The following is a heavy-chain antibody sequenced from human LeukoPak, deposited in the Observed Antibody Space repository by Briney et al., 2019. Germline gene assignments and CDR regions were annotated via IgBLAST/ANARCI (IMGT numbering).Heavy chain of an antibody. CDR2: ISSSSLYI. CDR1: GFTFSTYS. V-gene: IGHV3-21*01. CDR3: ARVNCGGDCYPWGKYYAMDV. J-gene: IGHJ6*02. Sequence: PGGSLRLSCVASGFTFSTYSMNWVRQAPGEGLEWVSSISSSSLYIYYADSVRGRFTISRDNAKNSLYLQMNSLRAEDTAVYYCARVNCGGDCYPWGKYYAMDVWGQGTTVTVSS. D-gene: IGHD2-21*02.